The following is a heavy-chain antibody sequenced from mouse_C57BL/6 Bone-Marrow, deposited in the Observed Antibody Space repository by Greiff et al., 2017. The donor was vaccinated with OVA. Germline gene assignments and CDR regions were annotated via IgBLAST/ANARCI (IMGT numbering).Heavy chain of an antibody. CDR3: ARSGGDYPFAY. V-gene: IGHV5-17*01. Sequence: EVMLVESGGGLVKPGGSLKLSCAASGFTLPAYAMHWVRPAPETRLEWVAYISSGSSTIYYADTVKGRFTISRDNAKNTLFLQVTSLRSEDTAMYYCARSGGDYPFAYWGQGTLVTVSA. CDR1: GFTLPAYA. CDR2: ISSGSSTI. J-gene: IGHJ3*01. D-gene: IGHD2-4*01.